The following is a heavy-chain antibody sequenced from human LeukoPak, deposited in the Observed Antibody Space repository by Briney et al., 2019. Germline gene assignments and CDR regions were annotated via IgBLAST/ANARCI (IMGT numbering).Heavy chain of an antibody. Sequence: RGGSLRLSCAASGFSFSSYWMHWVRQAPGKGLVWVSRVNSVGSTTNYAESVKGRITISRDNAKNTLYLQMNSLRAEDTALYYCARRSAAKGASDLWGQGTMVTVSS. CDR1: GFSFSSYW. J-gene: IGHJ3*01. CDR2: VNSVGSTT. V-gene: IGHV3-74*01. CDR3: ARRSAAKGASDL.